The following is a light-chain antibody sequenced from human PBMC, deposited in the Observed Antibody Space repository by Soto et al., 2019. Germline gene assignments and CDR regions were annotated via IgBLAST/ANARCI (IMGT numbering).Light chain of an antibody. V-gene: IGKV3-20*01. J-gene: IGKJ1*01. CDR1: QSVSNNY. CDR2: GAS. CDR3: QQYGSSGT. Sequence: EIVLTQSPGTLSLSPGERATLSCSASQSVSNNYLAWYQQKPGQAPRLLIYGASNRATGIPDRFSGRGSGTDFTLTISRLEPEDFAVYYCQQYGSSGTFGQGTKVEIK.